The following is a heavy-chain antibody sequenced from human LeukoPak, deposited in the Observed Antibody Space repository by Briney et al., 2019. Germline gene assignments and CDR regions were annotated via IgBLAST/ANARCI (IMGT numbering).Heavy chain of an antibody. Sequence: GSVKVSCKASGYTFTSYYMHWVRQAPGQGLEWMGIINPSGGSTSYAQKFQGRVTMTRDTSTSTVYMELSSLRSEDTAVYYCARDYYDDAFDIWGQGTMVTVSS. J-gene: IGHJ3*02. D-gene: IGHD3-22*01. V-gene: IGHV1-46*01. CDR1: GYTFTSYY. CDR2: INPSGGST. CDR3: ARDYYDDAFDI.